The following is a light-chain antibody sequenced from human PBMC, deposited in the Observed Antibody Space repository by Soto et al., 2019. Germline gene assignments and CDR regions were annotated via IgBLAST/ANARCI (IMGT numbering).Light chain of an antibody. Sequence: DIQMTQSPTSLSASVGDRVTITCRASQSITTFLNWYQQKPGKAPELLIFGASRLQSGVPSRFSGGGSGTDFTLTISSLQPEDFASYHRQQTFSAPWTFGQGTKVDNK. V-gene: IGKV1-39*01. CDR2: GAS. J-gene: IGKJ1*01. CDR1: QSITTF. CDR3: QQTFSAPWT.